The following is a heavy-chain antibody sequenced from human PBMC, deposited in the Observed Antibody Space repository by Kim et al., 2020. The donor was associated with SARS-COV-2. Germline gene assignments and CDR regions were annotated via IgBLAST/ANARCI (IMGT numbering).Heavy chain of an antibody. D-gene: IGHD3-22*01. CDR1: GYTFTSYA. Sequence: ASVKVSCKASGYTFTSYAMHWVRQAPGQRLEWMGWINAGNGNTKYSQKFQGRVTITRDTSASTAYMELSSLRSEDTAVYYCAMTYYYDSSGPYYFDYWGQGTLVTVSS. CDR2: INAGNGNT. CDR3: AMTYYYDSSGPYYFDY. V-gene: IGHV1-3*01. J-gene: IGHJ4*02.